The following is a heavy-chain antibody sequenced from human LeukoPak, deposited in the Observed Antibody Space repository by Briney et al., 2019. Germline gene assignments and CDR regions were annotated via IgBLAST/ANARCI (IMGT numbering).Heavy chain of an antibody. CDR2: INHSGST. V-gene: IGHV4-34*01. CDR1: GGSFSGYY. J-gene: IGHJ4*02. CDR3: ARGPPENFDY. Sequence: SETLSLTCAVYGGSFSGYYWSWIRQPPGKGLEWIGEINHSGSTNYNPSLKSRVTISVHTSKNQFSLKLSSVTAADTAVYYCARGPPENFDYWGQGTLVTVSS.